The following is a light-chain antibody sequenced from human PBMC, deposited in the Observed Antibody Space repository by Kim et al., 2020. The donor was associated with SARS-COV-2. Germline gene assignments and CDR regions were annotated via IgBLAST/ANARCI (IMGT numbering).Light chain of an antibody. J-gene: IGKJ2*01. V-gene: IGKV3-11*01. CDR2: DAS. CDR1: QIVSSY. Sequence: SFSPGESATLSCRASQIVSSYLAWYQQKPGQAPRLLIYDASNRATGIPARFSGSGSGTDFTLTISSLEPEDFAVYYCQQRSNWPPSFGQGTKLEI. CDR3: QQRSNWPPS.